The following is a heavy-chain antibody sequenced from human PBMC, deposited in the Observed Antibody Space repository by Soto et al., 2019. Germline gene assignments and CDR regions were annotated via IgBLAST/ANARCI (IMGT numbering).Heavy chain of an antibody. CDR1: GGSISCHS. D-gene: IGHD5-12*01. J-gene: IGHJ4*02. CDR2: IYPSGST. V-gene: IGHV4-4*07. Sequence: PSETLSLTCTVSGGSISCHSWVWIRQPAGKGLEWIVHIYPSGSTSYNPSLRSRVTISLDTSTNKIFLNLTSVTAAETAVFYCVRGRSYSVYDFWGPGTLVTVSS. CDR3: VRGRSYSVYDF.